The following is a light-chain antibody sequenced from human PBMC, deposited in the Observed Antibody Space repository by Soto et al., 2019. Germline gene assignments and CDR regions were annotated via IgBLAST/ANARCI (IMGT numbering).Light chain of an antibody. CDR2: GNR. Sequence: QSVLTQPPSVSRAPGQRVTLSCTGNSSNLGAGYDVHWYQQLPGAAPKLVIFGNRNRPSGVPERFSGSKSGTSASLAITGLQAEDEAHYYCQAYDYSLTASVFGGGTKLTVL. V-gene: IGLV1-40*01. CDR3: QAYDYSLTASV. J-gene: IGLJ3*02. CDR1: SSNLGAGYD.